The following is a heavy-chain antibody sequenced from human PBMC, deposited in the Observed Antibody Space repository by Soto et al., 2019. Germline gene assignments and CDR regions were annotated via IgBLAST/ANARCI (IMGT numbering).Heavy chain of an antibody. Sequence: ASVKVSCKASGYTFTSYGISWVRQAPGQGLEWMGWISAYNGNTNYAQKLQGRVTMTTDTSTSTAYMELRSLRSDDTAVYYCAKVFSPHVTYYDFWSGYRHSQFDYWGQGALVTVSS. J-gene: IGHJ4*02. CDR1: GYTFTSYG. CDR2: ISAYNGNT. V-gene: IGHV1-18*01. CDR3: AKVFSPHVTYYDFWSGYRHSQFDY. D-gene: IGHD3-3*01.